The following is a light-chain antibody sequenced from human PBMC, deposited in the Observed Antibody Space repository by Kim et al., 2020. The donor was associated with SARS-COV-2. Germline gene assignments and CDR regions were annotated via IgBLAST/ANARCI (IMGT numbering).Light chain of an antibody. CDR3: QVWDSSTGV. J-gene: IGLJ2*01. CDR1: NIGSTI. V-gene: IGLV3-9*01. CDR2: RDN. Sequence: SYELTQPLSVSVALGQTARITCGGNNIGSTIVHWYQQRPGQAPVLVIYRDNNRPSGIPERFSGSNSGNTATLTISRAQAGDEADYYCQVWDSSTGVFGGG.